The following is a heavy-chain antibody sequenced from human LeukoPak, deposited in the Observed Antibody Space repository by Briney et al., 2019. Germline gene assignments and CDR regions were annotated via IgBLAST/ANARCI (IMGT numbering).Heavy chain of an antibody. Sequence: GGSLRLSCAASGFTVTSYDMTWVRQAPGKGLEWLSSIGDGGGTTYADSVKGRFTISRDSSKSTLYLQMNSLRAEDTAIYYCAIWGYCSGGSCYVSAHYYGMDVWGQGTTVTVSS. D-gene: IGHD2-15*01. CDR2: IGDGGGTT. J-gene: IGHJ6*02. CDR3: AIWGYCSGGSCYVSAHYYGMDV. CDR1: GFTVTSYD. V-gene: IGHV3-23*01.